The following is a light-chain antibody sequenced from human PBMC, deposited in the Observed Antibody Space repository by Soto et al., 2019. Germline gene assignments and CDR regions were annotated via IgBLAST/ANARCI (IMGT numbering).Light chain of an antibody. Sequence: EIVLTQSPATLSVSPWERATLSCSASQSVSSYLAWYQQKPGQAPRLLIYDASNRATGIPAGFSGSGSGTDFTLTISSLEPEDFAVYYCQQRSNWPPITFGQGTRLENK. CDR2: DAS. V-gene: IGKV3-11*01. CDR3: QQRSNWPPIT. CDR1: QSVSSY. J-gene: IGKJ5*01.